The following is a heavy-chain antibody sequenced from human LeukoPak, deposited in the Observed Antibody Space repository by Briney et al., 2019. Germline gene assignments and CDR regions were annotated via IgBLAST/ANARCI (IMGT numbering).Heavy chain of an antibody. CDR3: ARVARYCSGGICYSGGFYYYAMDV. V-gene: IGHV1-69*13. CDR1: GGTFSDYA. D-gene: IGHD2-15*01. J-gene: IGHJ6*02. CDR2: IIPMFGTT. Sequence: SVKVSCKASGGTFSDYAVTWVRQAPGQGLEWMGRIIPMFGTTNYAQKFQGRVTITADESTNTAYMELSSLRSEDTAVYYCARVARYCSGGICYSGGFYYYAMDVWGQGTTVTVSS.